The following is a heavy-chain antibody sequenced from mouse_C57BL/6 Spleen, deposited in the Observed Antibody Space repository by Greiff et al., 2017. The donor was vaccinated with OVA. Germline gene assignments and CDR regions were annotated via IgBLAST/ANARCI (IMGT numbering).Heavy chain of an antibody. CDR2: IWTGGGT. Sequence: VKLQESGPGLVAPSQSLSITCTVSGFSLTSYAISWVRQPPGKGLEWLGVIWTGGGTNYNSALKSRLSISKDNSKSQVFLKMNSLQTDDTARYYCARSYYSNPNWYFDVWGTGTTVTVSS. V-gene: IGHV2-9-1*01. J-gene: IGHJ1*03. CDR1: GFSLTSYA. CDR3: ARSYYSNPNWYFDV. D-gene: IGHD2-5*01.